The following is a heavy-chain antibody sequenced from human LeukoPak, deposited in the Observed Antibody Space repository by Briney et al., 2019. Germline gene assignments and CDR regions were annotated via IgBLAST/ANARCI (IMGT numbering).Heavy chain of an antibody. CDR2: INPNSGGT. CDR3: ARGHDYGDYLDY. J-gene: IGHJ4*02. V-gene: IGHV1-2*02. D-gene: IGHD4-17*01. CDR1: GYTFTGYY. Sequence: ASVTVSCKASGYTFTGYYMHWVRQAPGQGLEWMGWINPNSGGTNYAQKFQGRVTMTRDTSISTAYMELSRLRSDDTAVYYCARGHDYGDYLDYWGQGTLATVSS.